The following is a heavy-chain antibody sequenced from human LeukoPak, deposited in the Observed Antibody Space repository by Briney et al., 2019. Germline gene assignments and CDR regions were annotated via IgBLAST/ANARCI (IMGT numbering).Heavy chain of an antibody. D-gene: IGHD3-3*01. CDR1: GFPFSSYA. J-gene: IGHJ4*02. V-gene: IGHV3-23*01. Sequence: GASLRLSCAASGFPFSSYAMSWARPAPGKGLEWVSDISGSGGNTYYADSVKGRFTISRDNSKNTLSLQMNSLRAEDTAVYYCAKGYDFLDYWGQGTLVTVSS. CDR3: AKGYDFLDY. CDR2: ISGSGGNT.